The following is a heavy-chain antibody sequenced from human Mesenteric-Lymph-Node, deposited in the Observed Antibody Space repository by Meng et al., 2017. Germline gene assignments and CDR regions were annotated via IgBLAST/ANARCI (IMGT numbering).Heavy chain of an antibody. D-gene: IGHD6-19*01. CDR2: IYHSGST. J-gene: IGHJ4*02. Sequence: VRLHESGPGLVKPSGTLSLTCAVSGGSISSSNWWSWVRQPPGKGLEWIGEIYHSGSTNYNPSLKSRVTISVDKSKNQFSLKLSSVTAADTAVYYCASFPPPGKQWLVTDYWGQGTLVTVSS. CDR1: GGSISSSNW. CDR3: ASFPPPGKQWLVTDY. V-gene: IGHV4-4*02.